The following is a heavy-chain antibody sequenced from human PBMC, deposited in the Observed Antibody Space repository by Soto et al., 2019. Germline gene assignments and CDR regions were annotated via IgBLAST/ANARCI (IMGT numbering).Heavy chain of an antibody. CDR2: IKQDGSEK. Sequence: GGSLRLSCAASGFTFSSYWMSWVRQAPGKGLEWVASIKQDGSEKYYVGSVKGRFTISRDNAKNSLYLQMNSLRAEDTAVYYCAREEYRAVAGTGYWGQGTLVTAPQ. CDR3: AREEYRAVAGTGY. V-gene: IGHV3-7*01. D-gene: IGHD6-19*01. CDR1: GFTFSSYW. J-gene: IGHJ4*02.